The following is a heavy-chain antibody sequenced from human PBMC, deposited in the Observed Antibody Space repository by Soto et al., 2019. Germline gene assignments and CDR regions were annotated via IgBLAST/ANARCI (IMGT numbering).Heavy chain of an antibody. J-gene: IGHJ6*02. CDR3: ARDPRSQPSAAGRNYGMDV. CDR1: GYTFTGYY. Sequence: ASVKVSCKASGYTFTGYYMHWVRQAPGQGLEWMGWINPNSGGTNYAQKFQGWVTMTRDTSISTAYMELSRLRSDDTAVYYCARDPRSQPSAAGRNYGMDVWGQGTTVTVSS. V-gene: IGHV1-2*04. D-gene: IGHD6-13*01. CDR2: INPNSGGT.